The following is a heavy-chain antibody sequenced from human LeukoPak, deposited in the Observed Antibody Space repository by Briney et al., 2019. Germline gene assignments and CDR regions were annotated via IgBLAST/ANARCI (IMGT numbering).Heavy chain of an antibody. D-gene: IGHD2-15*01. CDR3: ARLHCSGGSCYSGIDAFDI. V-gene: IGHV3-7*03. J-gene: IGHJ3*02. CDR1: GFTFGSYW. CDR2: IKQEGSEK. Sequence: GGSLRLSCVASGFTFGSYWMTWVRRAPGKGLEWVANIKQEGSEKYCVDSVKGRFIISRDNAKKSLYLQMNSLRADDTAVYYCARLHCSGGSCYSGIDAFDIWGQGTMVTVSS.